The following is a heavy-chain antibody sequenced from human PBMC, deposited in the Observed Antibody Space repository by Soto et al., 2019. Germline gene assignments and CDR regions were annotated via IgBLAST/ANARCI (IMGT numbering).Heavy chain of an antibody. J-gene: IGHJ4*02. CDR1: GFPFSSYS. CDR2: ISSSSSYI. D-gene: IGHD1-26*01. Sequence: PSGSLSLSCAASGFPFSSYSMNWVRQAPGQGLEWVSSISSSSSYIYYADSLKGRFTISRDNAKNSLYLQMNSLRAEDTAVYYCARDGMGATPPGLAYWGQSRQLPVSS. CDR3: ARDGMGATPPGLAY. V-gene: IGHV3-21*01.